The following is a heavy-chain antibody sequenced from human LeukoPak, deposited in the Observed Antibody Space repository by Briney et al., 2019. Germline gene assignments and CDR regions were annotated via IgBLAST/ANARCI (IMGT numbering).Heavy chain of an antibody. CDR1: GGSFSGYY. CDR2: INHSGST. Sequence: PSETLSLTCAVYGGSFSGYYWSWIRQPPGKGLEWVGEINHSGSTNYNPSLKSRVTISVDTSKNQFSLKLSSVTAADTAVYYCARGRPYQLYCMDVWGKGTTVTVSS. J-gene: IGHJ6*03. CDR3: ARGRPYQLYCMDV. V-gene: IGHV4-34*01. D-gene: IGHD2-2*01.